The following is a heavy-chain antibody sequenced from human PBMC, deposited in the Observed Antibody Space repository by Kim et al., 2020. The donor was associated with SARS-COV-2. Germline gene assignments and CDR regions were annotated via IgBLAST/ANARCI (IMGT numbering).Heavy chain of an antibody. CDR3: ARGMCSGGSCYFRYFDY. D-gene: IGHD2-15*01. J-gene: IGHJ4*02. CDR1: GFTFSSYA. CDR2: ISYDGSNK. V-gene: IGHV3-30*04. Sequence: GGSLRLSCAASGFTFSSYAMHWVRQAPGKGLEWVAVISYDGSNKYYADSVKGRFTISRDNSQNTLYLQMNSLRAEDTAVYYCARGMCSGGSCYFRYFDYWGQGTLVTVSS.